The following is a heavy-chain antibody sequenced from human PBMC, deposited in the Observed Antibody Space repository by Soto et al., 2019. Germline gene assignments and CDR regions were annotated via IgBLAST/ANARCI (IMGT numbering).Heavy chain of an antibody. CDR2: IYYSGST. CDR1: GGSISSYY. D-gene: IGHD1-26*01. J-gene: IGHJ6*02. Sequence: SETLSLTCTVSGGSISSYYWSWIRQPPGKGLEWIGYIYYSGSTNYNPSLKSRVTISVDTSKNQFSLKLSSVTAADTAVYYCARVPHPSSGSYSGYYYYYGMDVWGQGTTVTVSS. CDR3: ARVPHPSSGSYSGYYYYYGMDV. V-gene: IGHV4-59*01.